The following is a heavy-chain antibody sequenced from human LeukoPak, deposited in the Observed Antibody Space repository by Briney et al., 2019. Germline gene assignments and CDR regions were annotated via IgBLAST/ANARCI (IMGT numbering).Heavy chain of an antibody. CDR2: INPSGGST. D-gene: IGHD2-21*02. J-gene: IGHJ4*02. CDR1: GYTFNSYY. V-gene: IGHV1-46*02. CDR3: ARGDPTILFFDY. Sequence: ASVTVSCKASGYTFNSYYMHWVRQAPGQGLEWMGIINPSGGSTSYAQKFQGRVTMTRDTSTSTVYMELSSLRSEDTAVYYCARGDPTILFFDYWGQGTLVTVSS.